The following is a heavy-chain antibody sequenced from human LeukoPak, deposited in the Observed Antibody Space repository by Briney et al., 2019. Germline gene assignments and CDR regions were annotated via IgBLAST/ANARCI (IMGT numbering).Heavy chain of an antibody. V-gene: IGHV4-34*01. CDR2: INHIGST. CDR3: ARGRKYYYGSGSFSNWFDP. D-gene: IGHD3-10*01. J-gene: IGHJ5*02. Sequence: SETLSLTCAVYGGSFSGYYWSWIRQPPGKGLEWIGEINHIGSTNYNPSLKSRVTISVDTSKKQFSLKLSSVTAADTAVYYCARGRKYYYGSGSFSNWFDPWGQGTLVTVSS. CDR1: GGSFSGYY.